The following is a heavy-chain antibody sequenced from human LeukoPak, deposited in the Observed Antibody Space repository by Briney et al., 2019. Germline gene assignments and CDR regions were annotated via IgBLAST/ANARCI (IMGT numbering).Heavy chain of an antibody. D-gene: IGHD4-17*01. CDR1: GFTFINYA. Sequence: PGGSLRLSCAASGFTFINYAMSWVRQAPGKGLEWVSTISGSGGSTYYADSVKGRFTISRDNSKNTLYLQMNSLRAEDTAVYYCAKETTGPFDYWGQGTLVTVSS. CDR3: AKETTGPFDY. CDR2: ISGSGGST. V-gene: IGHV3-23*01. J-gene: IGHJ4*02.